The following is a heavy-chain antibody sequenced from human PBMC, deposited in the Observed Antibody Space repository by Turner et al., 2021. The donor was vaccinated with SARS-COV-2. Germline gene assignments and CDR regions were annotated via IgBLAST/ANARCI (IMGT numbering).Heavy chain of an antibody. V-gene: IGHV3-30-3*01. J-gene: IGHJ6*02. Sequence: QVQLVESGGGVVQPGRYLRLSCAASGFTFSSYAMHWVRQAPGKGLEWVAIISYDGSNENYADSVKGRFTISRDNSKNTLYLQMNSLRAEDTAVYYCARDLGYPFGGMDVWGQGTTVTVSS. D-gene: IGHD3-16*01. CDR3: ARDLGYPFGGMDV. CDR1: GFTFSSYA. CDR2: ISYDGSNE.